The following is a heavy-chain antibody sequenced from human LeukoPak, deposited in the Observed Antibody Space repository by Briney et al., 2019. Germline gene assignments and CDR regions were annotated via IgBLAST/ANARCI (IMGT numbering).Heavy chain of an antibody. Sequence: GRSLRLSCGASGFNFNVYGIHWVRQAPGKGLEWVAAIWPDGSNKYYADSVKGRFTISRDKPKNTLYLQMVSLRVEDTAVYYCVRASGSFDYWGQGTLVTVSS. V-gene: IGHV3-33*01. D-gene: IGHD1-26*01. CDR3: VRASGSFDY. CDR2: IWPDGSNK. J-gene: IGHJ4*02. CDR1: GFNFNVYG.